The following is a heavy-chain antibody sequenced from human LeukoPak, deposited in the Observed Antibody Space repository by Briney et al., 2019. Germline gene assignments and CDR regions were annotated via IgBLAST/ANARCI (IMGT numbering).Heavy chain of an antibody. CDR2: IKQDGSEK. D-gene: IGHD3-22*01. CDR3: ARDGYYYDSSGDY. Sequence: SGGSLRLSCAASGFTFSSYGMHWVRQAPGKGLEWVANIKQDGSEKYYVDSVKGRFTISRDNAKNSLYLQMNSLRAEDTAVYYCARDGYYYDSSGDYWGQGTLVTVSS. V-gene: IGHV3-7*01. J-gene: IGHJ4*02. CDR1: GFTFSSYG.